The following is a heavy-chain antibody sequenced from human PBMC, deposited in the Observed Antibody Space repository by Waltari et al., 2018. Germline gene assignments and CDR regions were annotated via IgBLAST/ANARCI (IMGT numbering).Heavy chain of an antibody. Sequence: EVQLEESGGGLVQPGGSLRLSCAASGCNFSSYWMTWVRQAPGKGLEWVANIKQDGSETYYADSLKGRFTISRDNAKNSLYLQMNSLRAEDTALYYCARDHVFRGDFWSGYYDSWGQGTLVTVSS. CDR1: GCNFSSYW. V-gene: IGHV3-7*01. D-gene: IGHD3-3*01. J-gene: IGHJ4*02. CDR3: ARDHVFRGDFWSGYYDS. CDR2: IKQDGSET.